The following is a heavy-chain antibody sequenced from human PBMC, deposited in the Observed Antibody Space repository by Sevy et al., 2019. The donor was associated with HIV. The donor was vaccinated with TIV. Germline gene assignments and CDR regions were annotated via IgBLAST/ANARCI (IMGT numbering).Heavy chain of an antibody. V-gene: IGHV3-23*01. D-gene: IGHD5-12*01. CDR3: AREDSGYEY. Sequence: GGSLRLSCAASGFIFNSYPISWVRQAPGKGLEWVSSISASGGSIYYADSVKGRFTISRENSKKTVDLQMNSLRAGDTAVYYCAREDSGYEYWGQGTLVTVSS. CDR1: GFIFNSYP. CDR2: ISASGGSI. J-gene: IGHJ4*02.